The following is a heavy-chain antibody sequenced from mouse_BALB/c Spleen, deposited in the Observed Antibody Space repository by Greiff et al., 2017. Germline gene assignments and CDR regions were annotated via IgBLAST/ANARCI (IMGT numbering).Heavy chain of an antibody. CDR3: ARDGYVAY. Sequence: EVKLMESGGGLVQPGGSLRLSCATSGFTFTDYYMSWVRQPPGKALEWLGFIRNKANGYTTEYSASVKGRFTISRDNSQSILYLQMNTLRAEDSATYYCARDGYVAYWGQGTLVTVSA. J-gene: IGHJ3*01. CDR2: IRNKANGYTT. CDR1: GFTFTDYY. V-gene: IGHV7-3*02. D-gene: IGHD1-2*01.